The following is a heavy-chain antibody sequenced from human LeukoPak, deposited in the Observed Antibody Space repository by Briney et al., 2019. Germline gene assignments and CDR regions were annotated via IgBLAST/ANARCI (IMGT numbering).Heavy chain of an antibody. J-gene: IGHJ4*02. CDR1: GYTFTSYA. CDR2: ISAYNGNT. Sequence: ASVKVSCKASGYTFTSYAMNWVRQAPGQGLEWMGWISAYNGNTNYAQKLQGRVTMTTDTSTSTAYMELRSLRSDDTAVYYCARDYDYVWGSYRYTTLVDYWGQGTLVTVSS. CDR3: ARDYDYVWGSYRYTTLVDY. V-gene: IGHV1-18*01. D-gene: IGHD3-16*02.